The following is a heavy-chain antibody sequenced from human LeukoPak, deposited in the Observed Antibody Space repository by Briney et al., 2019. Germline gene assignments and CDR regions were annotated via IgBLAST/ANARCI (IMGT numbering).Heavy chain of an antibody. Sequence: GGSLRLSCAASGFTFSSYEMNWVRQAPGKGLEWVSYISSSGSTIYYADSVKGRFTISRDNSKNTLYLQMNSLRADDTALYYCAKDPGYFGGWGQGTLVTVSS. CDR3: AKDPGYFGG. D-gene: IGHD3-16*01. CDR1: GFTFSSYE. V-gene: IGHV3-48*03. J-gene: IGHJ4*02. CDR2: ISSSGSTI.